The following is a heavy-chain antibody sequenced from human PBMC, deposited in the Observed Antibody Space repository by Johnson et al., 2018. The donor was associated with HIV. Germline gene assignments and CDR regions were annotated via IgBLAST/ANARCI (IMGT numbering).Heavy chain of an antibody. V-gene: IGHV3-20*04. CDR1: GFTFDDYG. CDR3: VRGIVVRLGAFDI. CDR2: INGNGGST. D-gene: IGHD3-22*01. J-gene: IGHJ3*02. Sequence: VQLVESGGGVVRPGGSLRLSCAASGFTFDDYGMSWVRQAPGKGLEWVSGINGNGGSTYYADSVKGQFTISRDNSKNSLYLQMNSLRAEDTAMYYCVRGIVVRLGAFDIWGQGTTVTVSS.